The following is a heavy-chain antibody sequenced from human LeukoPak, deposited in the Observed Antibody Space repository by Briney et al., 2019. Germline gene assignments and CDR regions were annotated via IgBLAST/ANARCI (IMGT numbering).Heavy chain of an antibody. CDR1: GFTFSNSA. CDR2: LSGSGITT. CDR3: AKGIYSSGWSYFDY. V-gene: IGHV3-23*01. J-gene: IGHJ4*01. Sequence: QSGGALRLSGAGSGFTFSNSAMSWVREAPGKGLEWVSTLSGSGITTYYADSVKGRFTISRDNSKNTLYLQMNSLRAEDTAVYYCAKGIYSSGWSYFDYWGHGTLVTVSS. D-gene: IGHD6-19*01.